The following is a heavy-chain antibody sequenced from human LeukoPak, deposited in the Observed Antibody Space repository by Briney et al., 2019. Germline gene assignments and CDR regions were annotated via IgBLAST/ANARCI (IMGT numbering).Heavy chain of an antibody. CDR2: IYYSAST. CDR1: GGSISSSDYY. Sequence: SETLSLTCTVSGGSISSSDYYWGWVRQPPEKGLEWIGTIYYSASTYYNPSLKSRVTISVDTSKNQFSLRLSSVTAADTSVYYCARLSGGDYFDYWGQGTLVTVSS. J-gene: IGHJ4*02. V-gene: IGHV4-39*01. CDR3: ARLSGGDYFDY. D-gene: IGHD3-10*01.